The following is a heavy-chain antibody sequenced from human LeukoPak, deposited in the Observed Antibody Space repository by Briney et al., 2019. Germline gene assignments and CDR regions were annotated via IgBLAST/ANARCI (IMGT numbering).Heavy chain of an antibody. CDR2: IYYSGST. Sequence: SETLSLTCTVSGGSISSSSYYWGWIRQPPGKGLEWIGRIYYSGSTYYNPSLKSRVTISVDTSKNQFSLKLSSVTAADTAVYYCARGRISSRAGDYWGQGTLVTVSS. CDR1: GGSISSSSYY. J-gene: IGHJ4*02. D-gene: IGHD2-15*01. V-gene: IGHV4-39*01. CDR3: ARGRISSRAGDY.